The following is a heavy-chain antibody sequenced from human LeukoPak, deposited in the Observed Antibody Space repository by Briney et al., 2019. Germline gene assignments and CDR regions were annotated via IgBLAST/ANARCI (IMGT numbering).Heavy chain of an antibody. CDR2: ISWNSGSI. CDR3: AKGKSYYYDSSGYYLVY. CDR1: GFTFAAYA. D-gene: IGHD3-22*01. Sequence: GRSLSLSWAVSGFTFAAYAMHWVRQAPGKGLEWVSGISWNSGSIAYADSVKGRFTITRDNAKNSLYLQMNSLRAEDTALYYCAKGKSYYYDSSGYYLVYWGQGTLVTVSS. J-gene: IGHJ4*02. V-gene: IGHV3-9*01.